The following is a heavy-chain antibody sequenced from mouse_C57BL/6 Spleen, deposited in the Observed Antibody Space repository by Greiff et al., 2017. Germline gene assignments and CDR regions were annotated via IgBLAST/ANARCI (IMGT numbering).Heavy chain of an antibody. D-gene: IGHD2-5*01. Sequence: EVQLQQSGPELVKPGASVKIPCKASGYTFTDYNMDWVKQSHGKSLEWIGDINPNNGGTIYNQKFKGKATLTVDKSSSTAYMELRSLTSEDTAVYYCARRRLSTYYSNYGAMDYWGQGTSVTVSS. CDR3: ARRRLSTYYSNYGAMDY. V-gene: IGHV1-18*01. CDR1: GYTFTDYN. CDR2: INPNNGGT. J-gene: IGHJ4*01.